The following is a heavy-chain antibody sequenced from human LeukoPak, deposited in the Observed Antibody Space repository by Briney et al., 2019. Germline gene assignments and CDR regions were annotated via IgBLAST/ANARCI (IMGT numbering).Heavy chain of an antibody. V-gene: IGHV1-18*01. D-gene: IGHD2-21*02. CDR2: TSTYNGNT. CDR3: ARGLATSDSTFGS. J-gene: IGHJ4*02. CDR1: GYIFTSYG. Sequence: GASVKVSCKASGYIFTSYGISWVRQAPGQGLEWMGWTSTYNGNTNYAQKLQGRVTMTTDTSTTTAYLELRSLTSADTAVYYCARGLATSDSTFGSWGQGTLVTVSS.